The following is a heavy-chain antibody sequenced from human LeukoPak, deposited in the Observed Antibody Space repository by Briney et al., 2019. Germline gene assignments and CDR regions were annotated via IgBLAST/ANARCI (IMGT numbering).Heavy chain of an antibody. CDR3: ARAVVTTVALYYYYMDV. CDR2: IYHSGST. Sequence: SETLSLTCTVSGYSISSGYYWGWIRQPPGKGLEWIGSIYHSGSTYYNPSLKSRVTISVDPSKNQFSLKLSSVTAADTAVYYCARAVVTTVALYYYYMDVWGKGTTVTVSS. D-gene: IGHD4-23*01. V-gene: IGHV4-38-2*02. J-gene: IGHJ6*03. CDR1: GYSISSGYY.